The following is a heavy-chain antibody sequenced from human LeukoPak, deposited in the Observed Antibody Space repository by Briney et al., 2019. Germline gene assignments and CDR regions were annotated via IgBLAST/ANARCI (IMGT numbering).Heavy chain of an antibody. J-gene: IGHJ6*03. CDR3: ARDASIIAAASYYYYYMDV. D-gene: IGHD6-13*01. CDR2: INPNSGGT. V-gene: IGHV1-2*02. CDR1: GYTFTGYY. Sequence: GSSVKVSCKASGYTFTGYYMHWVRQAPGQGLEWIGGINPNSGGTNYVQKFQGRVTITADESTSTAYIELSSLRSEDTAVYYCARDASIIAAASYYYYYMDVWGKGTTVTVSS.